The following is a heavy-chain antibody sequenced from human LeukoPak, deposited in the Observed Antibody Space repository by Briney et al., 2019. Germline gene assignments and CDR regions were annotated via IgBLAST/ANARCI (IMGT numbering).Heavy chain of an antibody. CDR3: AKSGGYGLIDY. J-gene: IGHJ4*02. V-gene: IGHV4-38-2*02. Sequence: PSETLSLTCTVSGYSISSGYFWGWIRQPPGKGLECIGTIYHSGSTYYNPSLKSRVTISVDTSKNQFSLRLNSVTAADTAMYYCAKSGGYGLIDYWGQGTLVTVSS. CDR1: GYSISSGYF. D-gene: IGHD1-26*01. CDR2: IYHSGST.